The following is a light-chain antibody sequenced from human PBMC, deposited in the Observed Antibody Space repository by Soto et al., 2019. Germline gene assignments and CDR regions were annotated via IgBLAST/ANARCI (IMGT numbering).Light chain of an antibody. Sequence: QSALTQPASVSGSPGQSITISCSGTSSDVGLYNYVSWYQQHPGKVPKLLIYEVNKRPSGVSSRFSGSKSGNTASLTISGLQAEDEAEYYCSSYTRGSSAVFGGGTKLTVL. V-gene: IGLV2-14*01. CDR1: SSDVGLYNY. CDR2: EVN. J-gene: IGLJ7*01. CDR3: SSYTRGSSAV.